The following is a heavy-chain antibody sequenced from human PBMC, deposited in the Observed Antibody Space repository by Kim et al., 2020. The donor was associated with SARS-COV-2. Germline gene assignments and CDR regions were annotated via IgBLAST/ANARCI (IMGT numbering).Heavy chain of an antibody. CDR2: INHSGST. J-gene: IGHJ4*02. D-gene: IGHD3-16*01. Sequence: SETLSLTCAVYGGSFSGYYWSWIRQPPGKGLEWIGEINHSGSTNYNPSLKSRVTISVDTSKNQFSLKLSSVTAADTAVYYCARGVMITFGGVPVSDYWGQGTLVTVSS. CDR1: GGSFSGYY. CDR3: ARGVMITFGGVPVSDY. V-gene: IGHV4-34*01.